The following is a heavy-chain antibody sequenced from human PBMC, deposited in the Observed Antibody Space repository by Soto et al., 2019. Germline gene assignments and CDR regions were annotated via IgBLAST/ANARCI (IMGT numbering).Heavy chain of an antibody. D-gene: IGHD6-6*01. J-gene: IGHJ4*02. CDR1: GFIFSNAW. CDR2: IKSKSDGGTP. Sequence: GGSLRLSCSASGFIFSNAWMTWVRQAPGKGLEWVGRIKSKSDGGTPDYAAPVQGRFTISRDDSENTLYLQMDSLKAEDTAVYYCATPEVLASDYFFDYWGQGTLVTVSS. CDR3: ATPEVLASDYFFDY. V-gene: IGHV3-15*01.